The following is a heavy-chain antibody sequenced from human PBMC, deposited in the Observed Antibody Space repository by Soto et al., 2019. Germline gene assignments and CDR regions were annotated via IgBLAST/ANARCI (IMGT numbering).Heavy chain of an antibody. D-gene: IGHD1-26*01. V-gene: IGHV4-59*01. J-gene: IGHJ4*02. CDR1: GGSIISGY. Sequence: SETLSLPCTVSGGSIISGYWSWIRQPPGKGLEWIGYICYSGNTNYNPSLKSRVNMSVATPKNQFSLRRSAVTTADTAVYDGAGRRGDAGSPIDDWGQGTLGAVSS. CDR3: AGRRGDAGSPIDD. CDR2: ICYSGNT.